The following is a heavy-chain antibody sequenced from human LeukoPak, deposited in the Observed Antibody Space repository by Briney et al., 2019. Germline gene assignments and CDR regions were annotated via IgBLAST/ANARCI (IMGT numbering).Heavy chain of an antibody. J-gene: IGHJ4*02. CDR2: INTDGFST. V-gene: IGHV3-74*01. Sequence: QAGGSLRLSCAASGFISSSYWMHWVRQPPGKGLVYIACINTDGFSTNYADSVKGRFTISRDNAKSTLYLQMNSLRAEDTAVYYCARSRTYGDYGRGLDYWGQGTLVTVSS. D-gene: IGHD4-17*01. CDR1: GFISSSYW. CDR3: ARSRTYGDYGRGLDY.